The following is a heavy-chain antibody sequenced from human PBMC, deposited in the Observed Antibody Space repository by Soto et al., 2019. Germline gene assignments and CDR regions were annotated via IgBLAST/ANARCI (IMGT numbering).Heavy chain of an antibody. J-gene: IGHJ4*02. CDR1: GGSISTADYY. V-gene: IGHV4-30-4*01. CDR3: VSDYDSGGYIGY. D-gene: IGHD3-22*01. Sequence: QVQLHESGPGLVRPSQTLSLTCNVSGGSISTADYYWSWIRQPPGKGLEWIGYIYYRGSTYYNRSLESRVAISIDTSKNQFSLILTSVTAADTAVYFCVSDYDSGGYIGYWGQGTLVTVSS. CDR2: IYYRGST.